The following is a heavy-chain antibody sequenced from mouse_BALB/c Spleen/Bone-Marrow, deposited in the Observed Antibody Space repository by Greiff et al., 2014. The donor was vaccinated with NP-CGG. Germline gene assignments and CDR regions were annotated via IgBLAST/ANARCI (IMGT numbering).Heavy chain of an antibody. J-gene: IGHJ4*01. V-gene: IGHV1-5*01. CDR2: IYPGNSDT. Sequence: DVKLQESGTVLARPGASVKMSCKASGYSFTSYWMYWVKQRPGQGLEWIGAIYPGNSDTSYNQKFKGKAKLTAVSYASTAYMEXXXXXXXXXXVYYCARSPTMITTYSGAMDYWGQGTSVTVSS. CDR1: GYSFTSYW. D-gene: IGHD2-4*01. CDR3: ARSPTMITTYSGAMDY.